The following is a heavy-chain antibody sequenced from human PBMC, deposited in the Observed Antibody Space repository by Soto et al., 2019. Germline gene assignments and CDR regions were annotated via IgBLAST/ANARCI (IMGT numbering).Heavy chain of an antibody. D-gene: IGHD3-3*01. CDR2: INPSGDSR. CDR1: GFSFSDYF. J-gene: IGHJ6*02. V-gene: IGHV1-46*01. Sequence: GASVKVSCKTSGFSFSDYFMHWVRQAPGQGLEWMGIINPSGDSRNYAQKFQGRVTITRDTSASTAYMELSSLRSEDTAVYYCASQGEWLSYYYYYGMDVWGQGTTVTVSS. CDR3: ASQGEWLSYYYYYGMDV.